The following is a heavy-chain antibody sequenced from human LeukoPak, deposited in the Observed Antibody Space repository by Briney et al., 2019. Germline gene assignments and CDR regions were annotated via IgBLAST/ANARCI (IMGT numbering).Heavy chain of an antibody. J-gene: IGHJ4*02. CDR2: ISYDGSNK. V-gene: IGHV3-30-3*01. D-gene: IGHD3-22*01. CDR1: GFTFSSHW. CDR3: ARDLFRDYDKDGYLDY. Sequence: GESLRLSCVASGFTFSSHWMSWFRQAPGKGLEWVAVISYDGSNKYYADSVKGRFTISRDNSKNTLYLQMNSLRAEDTAVYYCARDLFRDYDKDGYLDYWGQGTLVTVSS.